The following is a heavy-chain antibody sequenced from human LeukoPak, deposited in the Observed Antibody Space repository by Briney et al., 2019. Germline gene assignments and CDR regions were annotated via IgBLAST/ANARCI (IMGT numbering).Heavy chain of an antibody. CDR3: ARLPATPGRSGYKPSRLAGSYFQH. Sequence: GGSLRLSCAASGFTFSSYWMTWVRQAPGKGLEWVANIKLDVSETYYVDSVRGRFTISRDNTKNSLYLQMDSLRAEDTAVYYCARLPATPGRSGYKPSRLAGSYFQHWGQGTLVTVSS. CDR1: GFTFSSYW. CDR2: IKLDVSET. V-gene: IGHV3-7*01. J-gene: IGHJ1*01. D-gene: IGHD5-24*01.